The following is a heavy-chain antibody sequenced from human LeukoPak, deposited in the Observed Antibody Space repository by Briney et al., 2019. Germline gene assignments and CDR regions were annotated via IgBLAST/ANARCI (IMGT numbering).Heavy chain of an antibody. J-gene: IGHJ6*02. V-gene: IGHV3-23*01. D-gene: IGHD1-14*01. CDR3: AKVSGGGLYYDGMDV. Sequence: GGSLRLSCAASGFTFNNYAMNWVRQAPGKGLEWVSVISGSGGTTYYADSVKGRFTISRDSSKNTLYLQMNSLRAEDTAVYYCAKVSGGGLYYDGMDVWGQGTTVTVSS. CDR2: ISGSGGTT. CDR1: GFTFNNYA.